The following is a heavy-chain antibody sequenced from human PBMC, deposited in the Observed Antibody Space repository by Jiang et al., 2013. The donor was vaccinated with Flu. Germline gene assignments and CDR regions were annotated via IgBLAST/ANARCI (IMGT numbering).Heavy chain of an antibody. J-gene: IGHJ3*02. V-gene: IGHV4-39*07. CDR2: IYHSGST. CDR3: ARPSRQQLVNDAFDI. D-gene: IGHD6-13*01. CDR1: GGSISSSTYY. Sequence: TVSGGSISSSTYYWVWIRHPPGKGLEWIGSIYHSGSTYYNPSLKSRVSISVNTSKDQFSLKLSSMTAADTAMYYCARPSRQQLVNDAFDIWGRGTMITVSS.